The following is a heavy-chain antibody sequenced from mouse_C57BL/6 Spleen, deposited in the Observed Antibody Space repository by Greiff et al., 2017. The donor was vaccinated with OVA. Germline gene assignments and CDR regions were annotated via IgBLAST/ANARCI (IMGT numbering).Heavy chain of an antibody. V-gene: IGHV5-17*01. CDR1: GFTFSDYG. CDR3: ARRSSGPYFDY. J-gene: IGHJ2*01. Sequence: EVKLMESGGGLVKPGGSLKLSCAASGFTFSDYGMHWVRQAPEKGLEWVAYISSGSSTIYYAATVKGRFTISRDNAKNTLFLQMTSLRSEDTAMYYCARRSSGPYFDYWGQGTTLTVSS. D-gene: IGHD3-2*02. CDR2: ISSGSSTI.